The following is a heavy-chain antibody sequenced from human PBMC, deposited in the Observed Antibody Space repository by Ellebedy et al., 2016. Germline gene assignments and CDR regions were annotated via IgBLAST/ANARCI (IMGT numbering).Heavy chain of an antibody. D-gene: IGHD3-3*01. CDR3: AREPYDFWSGYLGAGMDV. Sequence: ASVKVSXXASGYTFTGYYMHWVRQAPGQGLEWMGWINPNSGGTNYAQKFQGRVTITADESTSTAYMELSSLRSEDTAVYYCAREPYDFWSGYLGAGMDVWGKGTTVTVSS. CDR1: GYTFTGYY. CDR2: INPNSGGT. V-gene: IGHV1-2*02. J-gene: IGHJ6*04.